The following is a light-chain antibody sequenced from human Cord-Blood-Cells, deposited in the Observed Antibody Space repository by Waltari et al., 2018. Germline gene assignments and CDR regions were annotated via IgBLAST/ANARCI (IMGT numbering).Light chain of an antibody. CDR1: QSVSSY. V-gene: IGKV3-11*01. Sequence: EIVLTQSPATLSLSPGERATLSCRASQSVSSYLACYQQKPGQAPRLLIYDASNRATGIPARFSGSGSATDFTLTISSLEPEDFAVYYCQQRRNWLTFGGGTKVEIK. CDR3: QQRRNWLT. CDR2: DAS. J-gene: IGKJ4*01.